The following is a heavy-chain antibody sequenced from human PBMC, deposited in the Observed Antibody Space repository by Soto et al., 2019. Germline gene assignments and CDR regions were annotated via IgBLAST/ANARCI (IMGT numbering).Heavy chain of an antibody. CDR2: IIPIFGTA. J-gene: IGHJ6*02. CDR3: ARGHSSSWTNYYYGMDV. Sequence: ASVKVSCKASGGTFSIYAIIWVRQAPGQGLEWMGGIIPIFGTANYAQKFQGRVTITADESTSTAYMELSSLRSEDTAVYYCARGHSSSWTNYYYGMDVWGQGTTVTVSS. D-gene: IGHD6-13*01. CDR1: GGTFSIYA. V-gene: IGHV1-69*13.